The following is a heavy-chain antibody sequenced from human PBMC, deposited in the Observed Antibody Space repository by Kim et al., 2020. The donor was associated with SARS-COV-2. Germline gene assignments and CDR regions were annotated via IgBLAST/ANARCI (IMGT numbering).Heavy chain of an antibody. CDR3: AKDTGGASGRTKALSYY. CDR1: GFTFSSYG. V-gene: IGHV3-30*18. D-gene: IGHD3-10*01. CDR2: ISYDGSNK. Sequence: GGSLRLSCAASGFTFSSYGMHWVRQAPGKGLEWVAVISYDGSNKYYADSVKGRFTISRDNSKNTLYLQMNSLRAEDTAVYYCAKDTGGASGRTKALSYY. J-gene: IGHJ6*01.